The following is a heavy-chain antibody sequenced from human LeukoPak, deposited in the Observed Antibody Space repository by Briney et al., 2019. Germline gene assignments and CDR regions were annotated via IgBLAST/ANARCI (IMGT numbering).Heavy chain of an antibody. CDR1: GFTFSSYE. V-gene: IGHV3-48*03. CDR3: ARLRSRRWLQLNAAFDI. D-gene: IGHD5-24*01. J-gene: IGHJ3*02. CDR2: ISSSGSTI. Sequence: GGPLRLSCAASGFTFSSYEMNWVRQAPGKGLEWVSYISSSGSTIYYADSVKGRFTISIDNAKNSLYLQMNSLRAEDTAVYYCARLRSRRWLQLNAAFDIWGQGTMVTVRS.